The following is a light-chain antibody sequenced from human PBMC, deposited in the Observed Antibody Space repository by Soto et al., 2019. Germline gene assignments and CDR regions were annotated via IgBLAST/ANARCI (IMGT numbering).Light chain of an antibody. CDR2: LNSDGSH. V-gene: IGLV4-69*01. CDR3: QTWGTGVV. Sequence: QPVLTQSPSASASLGASVKLTCTLSSGHSSYAIAWHQQQPEKGPRYLMKLNSDGSHSKGDGIPDRFSGSSSGAERYLTISSLQSEDDADYYCQTWGTGVVFGGGTKLTVL. J-gene: IGLJ2*01. CDR1: SGHSSYA.